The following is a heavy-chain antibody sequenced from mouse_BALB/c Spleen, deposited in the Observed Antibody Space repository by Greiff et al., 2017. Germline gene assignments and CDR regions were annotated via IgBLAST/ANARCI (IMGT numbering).Heavy chain of an antibody. CDR3: ARSGTGTWAWFAY. CDR2: INPSTGYT. D-gene: IGHD4-1*01. CDR1: GYTFTSYW. J-gene: IGHJ3*01. V-gene: IGHV1-7*01. Sequence: QVQLQQSGAELAKPGASVKMSCKASGYTFTSYWMHWVKQRPGQGLEWIGYINPSTGYTEYNQKFKDKATLTADKSSSTAYMQLSSLTSEDSAVYYCARSGTGTWAWFAYWGQGTLVTVSA.